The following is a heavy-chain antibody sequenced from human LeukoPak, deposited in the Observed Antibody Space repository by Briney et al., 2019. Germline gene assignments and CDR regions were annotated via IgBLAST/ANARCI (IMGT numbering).Heavy chain of an antibody. CDR1: GFTSSDHH. J-gene: IGHJ4*02. V-gene: IGHV3-72*01. CDR2: TRNKARGYTT. Sequence: GGSLRLSCAAPGFTSSDHHIDWFRQAPGRGLGWVSRTRNKARGYTTEYAASVKGRFTISRDDSKHSLYLQMNSLQTEDTAVYYFARVSISGRFYFDYWGQGTLVTVSS. CDR3: ARVSISGRFYFDY. D-gene: IGHD1-26*01.